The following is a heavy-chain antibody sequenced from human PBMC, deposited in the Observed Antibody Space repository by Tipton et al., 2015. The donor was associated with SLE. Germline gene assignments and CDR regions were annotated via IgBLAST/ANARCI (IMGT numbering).Heavy chain of an antibody. D-gene: IGHD3-3*01. CDR1: GFRFTYYW. CDR2: INFDGSEK. CDR3: ARDGVRFLEWQLSRYYYYYMDV. Sequence: SLRLSCAASGFRFTYYWMSWVRQAPGKGLEWVANINFDGSEKYYVDSVKGRFTISRDNSKNTLYLQMNSLRAEDTAVYYCARDGVRFLEWQLSRYYYYYMDVWGKGTTVTVSS. V-gene: IGHV3-7*01. J-gene: IGHJ6*03.